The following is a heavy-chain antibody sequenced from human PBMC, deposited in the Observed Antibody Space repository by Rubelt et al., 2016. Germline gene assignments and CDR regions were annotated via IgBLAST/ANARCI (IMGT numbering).Heavy chain of an antibody. D-gene: IGHD6-19*01. J-gene: IGHJ4*02. CDR3: AKDNSDGVVAGLFDY. Sequence: EVQLVESGGGLVQPGRSLRLSCAASGFTFDDYAMHWVRQAPGKGLEWVSLISGDGGSTYFADSVKGRFTISRDNSKNSLYLQMNRLRTEDTALYYCAKDNSDGVVAGLFDYWGQGTLVTVSS. CDR1: GFTFDDYA. CDR2: ISGDGGST. V-gene: IGHV3-43*02.